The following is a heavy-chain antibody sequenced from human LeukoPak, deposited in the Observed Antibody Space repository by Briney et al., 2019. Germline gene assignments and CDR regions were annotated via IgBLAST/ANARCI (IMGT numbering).Heavy chain of an antibody. CDR3: AKGAGYDFWSGYYTS. J-gene: IGHJ5*02. CDR1: GFTFSNYA. Sequence: PGGSLRLSCAASGFTFSNYAMNWVRQAPGKGLEWVSTISGSGGSTYYADSVKGRFTISRDNSKNTLYLQVNSLRAEDTAVYYCAKGAGYDFWSGYYTSWGQGTLVTVSS. CDR2: ISGSGGST. V-gene: IGHV3-23*01. D-gene: IGHD3-3*01.